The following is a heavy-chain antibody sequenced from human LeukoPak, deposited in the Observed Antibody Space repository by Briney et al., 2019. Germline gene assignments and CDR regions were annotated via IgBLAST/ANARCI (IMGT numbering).Heavy chain of an antibody. CDR3: ASPPRTSNYGGYYYYGMDV. D-gene: IGHD4-4*01. Sequence: PSQTLSLTCTVSGGSISSGDYYWSWIRQPPGKGLEWIGEINHSGSTNYNPSLKSRVTISVDTSKNQFSLKLSSVTAADTAVYYCASPPRTSNYGGYYYYGMDVWGQGTTVTVSS. J-gene: IGHJ6*02. CDR2: INHSGST. CDR1: GGSISSGDYY. V-gene: IGHV4-30-4*01.